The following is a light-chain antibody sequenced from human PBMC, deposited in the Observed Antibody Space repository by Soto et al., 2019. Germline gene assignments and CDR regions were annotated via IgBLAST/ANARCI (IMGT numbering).Light chain of an antibody. CDR1: QSVSID. J-gene: IGKJ3*01. CDR2: DAS. V-gene: IGKV3-11*01. Sequence: EVVLTQSPATLSLSPGDRATLSCRASQSVSIDFAWYQQKPGQAPRLLIYDASNSATGIPARFSGSGSGTDFTLPISSLEPEDFAVYYCQHRHNFGPGTKVDIK. CDR3: QHRHN.